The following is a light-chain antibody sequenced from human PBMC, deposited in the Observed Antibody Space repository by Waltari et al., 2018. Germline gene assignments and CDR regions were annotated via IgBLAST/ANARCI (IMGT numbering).Light chain of an antibody. CDR3: SSYTSSTTYVV. CDR2: EIS. CDR1: SSYVRGCNF. Sequence: QSALTQPASVSGSPGQSITFSCTGTSSYVRGCNFVSWYHHPPGKAPKLLIYEISNQPSGISYRFSGSKSGNTASLTISGLQAEDEADYYCSSYTSSTTYVVFGGGTKLTVL. J-gene: IGLJ2*01. V-gene: IGLV2-14*01.